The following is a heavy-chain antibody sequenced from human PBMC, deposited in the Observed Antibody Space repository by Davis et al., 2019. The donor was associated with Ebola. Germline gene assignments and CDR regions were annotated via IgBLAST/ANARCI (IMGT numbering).Heavy chain of an antibody. D-gene: IGHD3-3*01. Sequence: GSLRPSCPLHGGSFSGYYWSWIRQPPGKGLEWIGAINHSGSTNYNPSLKSRVTISVDTSKNQFSLKLSSATAADTAVYYCARRDDFWSGYSHFDYWGQGTLVTVSS. V-gene: IGHV4-34*01. CDR1: GGSFSGYY. CDR2: INHSGST. J-gene: IGHJ4*02. CDR3: ARRDDFWSGYSHFDY.